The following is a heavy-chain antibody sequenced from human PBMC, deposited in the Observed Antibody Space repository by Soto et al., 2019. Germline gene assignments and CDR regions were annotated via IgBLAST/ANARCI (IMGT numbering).Heavy chain of an antibody. J-gene: IGHJ4*02. CDR2: INAGNGNT. CDR1: GYTFTNYA. Sequence: QVQLVQSGAEVKKPGASVKVSCKASGYTFTNYAMHWVRQAPGQRLEWMGWINAGNGNTKYSQKFQGRVTITRDTSASTAYMELSSLRSEDTAVYYCAGVRGYYYFDSWGQGTLVTVSS. D-gene: IGHD5-12*01. V-gene: IGHV1-3*01. CDR3: AGVRGYYYFDS.